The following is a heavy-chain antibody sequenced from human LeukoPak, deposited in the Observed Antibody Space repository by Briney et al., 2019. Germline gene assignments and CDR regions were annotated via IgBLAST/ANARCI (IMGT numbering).Heavy chain of an antibody. CDR1: GFAFSSYW. V-gene: IGHV3-7*01. CDR3: ARLGGSYYSY. Sequence: GGSLRLSCVASGFAFSSYWMSWVRQAPGKGLEWVANIKQDGGEKYYVDSVKGRFTISRDNAKNSLFLQMNSLRVEDTAVYYCARLGGSYYSYWGQGTLVTVSS. J-gene: IGHJ4*02. D-gene: IGHD1-26*01. CDR2: IKQDGGEK.